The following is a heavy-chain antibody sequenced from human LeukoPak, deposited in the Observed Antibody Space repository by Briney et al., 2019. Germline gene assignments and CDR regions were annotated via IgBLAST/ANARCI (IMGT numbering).Heavy chain of an antibody. CDR3: ARGVGTFDY. D-gene: IGHD3-3*01. Sequence: GESLKISRKVSGYSFTNYWIGWVRQMPGKGVECMGIIYPGDSDTRYSPSFQGQVTISADKSISTAYLQWSSLKASNTAMYYCARGVGTFDYWGQGTLVTVSS. J-gene: IGHJ4*02. CDR2: IYPGDSDT. V-gene: IGHV5-51*01. CDR1: GYSFTNYW.